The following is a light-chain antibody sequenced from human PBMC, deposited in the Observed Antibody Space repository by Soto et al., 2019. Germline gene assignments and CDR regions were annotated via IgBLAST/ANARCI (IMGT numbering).Light chain of an antibody. V-gene: IGKV1-27*01. CDR2: GAS. CDR3: QKYDRASLT. J-gene: IGKJ1*01. CDR1: QGISTN. Sequence: DIQMTQSPSSLSASVGDRVTITCRSSQGISTNLAWYQQKPGKVPKLLIYGASTLQSGVPSRFSGSGSGTDFTLTISSRQPEDVATYYCQKYDRASLTFGQGTKVEFK.